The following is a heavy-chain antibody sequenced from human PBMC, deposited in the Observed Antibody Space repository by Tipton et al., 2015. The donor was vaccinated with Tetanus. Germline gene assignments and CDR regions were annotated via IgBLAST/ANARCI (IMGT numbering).Heavy chain of an antibody. Sequence: TLSLTCAISGDSVSSDSAAWNWIRQTPSRGLEWLGRTYYRSKWYNDYALSMRGRMTINPDTSKNQFSLQLNSVTPDDTALYYCARDISARLDYWGRGTLVTVSS. D-gene: IGHD3-9*01. CDR1: GDSVSSDSAA. CDR2: TYYRSKWYN. CDR3: ARDISARLDY. J-gene: IGHJ4*02. V-gene: IGHV6-1*01.